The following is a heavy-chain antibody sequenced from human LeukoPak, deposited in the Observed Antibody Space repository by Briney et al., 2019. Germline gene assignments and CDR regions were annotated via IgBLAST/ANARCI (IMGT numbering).Heavy chain of an antibody. Sequence: SETLSLTCTVSGGSISSGSYYWSWIRQPAGKGLEWIGRIYTSGSTNYNPSLKNRVTISVDTSKNQFSLKLSSVTAADTAVYYCARAYYDFWSGYYYLDYWGQGTLVTVSS. CDR1: GGSISSGSYY. V-gene: IGHV4-61*02. CDR3: ARAYYDFWSGYYYLDY. J-gene: IGHJ4*02. D-gene: IGHD3-3*01. CDR2: IYTSGST.